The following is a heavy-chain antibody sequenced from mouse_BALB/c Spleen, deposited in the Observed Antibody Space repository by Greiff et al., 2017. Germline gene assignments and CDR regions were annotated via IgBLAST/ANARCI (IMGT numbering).Heavy chain of an antibody. V-gene: IGHV1-61*01. CDR1: GYSFTSYW. Sequence: QVHVKQPGAELVRPGASVKLSCKASGYSFTSYWMNWVKQRPGQGLEWIGMIHPSDSETRLHQKFKDNATLTVGNSSSTAYLPLISPTSEDSAVYYCGRGGVTDAYYYAMDYWGQGTSVTVSS. CDR2: IHPSDSET. J-gene: IGHJ4*01. CDR3: GRGGVTDAYYYAMDY.